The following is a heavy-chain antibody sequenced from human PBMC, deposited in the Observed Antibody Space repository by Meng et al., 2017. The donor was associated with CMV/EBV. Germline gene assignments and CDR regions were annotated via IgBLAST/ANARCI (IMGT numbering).Heavy chain of an antibody. J-gene: IGHJ3*02. CDR2: IIPIFGTA. CDR1: GGTFSSYA. D-gene: IGHD3-3*01. CDR3: ARTYYDFWSGYYGADAFDI. Sequence: SVKVSCKASGGTFSSYAISWVRQAPGQGLEWMGGIIPIFGTANYAQKFQGRVTITTDESTSTAYMELSRLRSDDTAVYYCARTYYDFWSGYYGADAFDIWGQGTMVTVSS. V-gene: IGHV1-69*05.